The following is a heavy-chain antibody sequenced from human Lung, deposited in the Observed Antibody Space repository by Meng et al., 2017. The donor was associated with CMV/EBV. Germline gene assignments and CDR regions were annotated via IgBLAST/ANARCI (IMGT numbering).Heavy chain of an antibody. CDR2: ISWNSGSI. Sequence: GGSXRLXCAVSGFXFDDHAMHWVRQAPGKGLEWVSGISWNSGSIGYVDSVKGRFTISRDNAKNSLYLQMNSLRAEDTALYYCAKDISSGSYSFSSCFWFDPWXQETLVTVSS. CDR1: GFXFDDHA. V-gene: IGHV3-9*01. J-gene: IGHJ5*02. CDR3: AKDISSGSYSFSSCFWFDP. D-gene: IGHD1-26*01.